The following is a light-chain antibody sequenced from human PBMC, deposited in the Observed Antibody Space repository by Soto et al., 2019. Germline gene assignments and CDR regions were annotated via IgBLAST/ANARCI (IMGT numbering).Light chain of an antibody. J-gene: IGKJ4*01. Sequence: DIQMTQSPSSLSASVGDRVTITCRASQNIVNYLNWYQRKPGKAPKLLIYGASSLQRGDPSRFSGSGSGTDFTLTSSTLQPEDFATFYCQQSYSVPLTFGGGTKVEIK. CDR2: GAS. CDR1: QNIVNY. V-gene: IGKV1-39*01. CDR3: QQSYSVPLT.